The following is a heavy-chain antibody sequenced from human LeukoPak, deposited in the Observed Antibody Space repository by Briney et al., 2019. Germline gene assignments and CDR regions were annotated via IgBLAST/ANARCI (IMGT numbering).Heavy chain of an antibody. D-gene: IGHD1-20*01. Sequence: GRSLRLSCAASGFTFDDYAMHWVRHAPGKGLEWVSGISWNSGSIGYADSVKGRLTISRDNAKNSLYLQMNSLRAEDTALYYCAKGYTASLLNAFDIWGQGTMVTVSS. CDR1: GFTFDDYA. J-gene: IGHJ3*02. CDR3: AKGYTASLLNAFDI. CDR2: ISWNSGSI. V-gene: IGHV3-9*01.